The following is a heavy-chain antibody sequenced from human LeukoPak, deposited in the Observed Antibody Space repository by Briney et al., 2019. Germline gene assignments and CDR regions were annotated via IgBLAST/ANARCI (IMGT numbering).Heavy chain of an antibody. CDR1: GFSFGSSW. V-gene: IGHV3-7*03. Sequence: GGSLRLSCAASGFSFGSSWMDWVRQAPGKGLEWVASINPDGSEKYSVDSVEGRFTISRDNAKNSLHLQMSNLRAEDTAVYFCARGGGLDVWGQGATVTVSS. CDR3: ARGGGLDV. CDR2: INPDGSEK. J-gene: IGHJ6*02. D-gene: IGHD3-16*01.